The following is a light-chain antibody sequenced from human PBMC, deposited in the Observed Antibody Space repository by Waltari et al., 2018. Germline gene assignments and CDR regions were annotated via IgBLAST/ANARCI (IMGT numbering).Light chain of an antibody. CDR2: KAN. V-gene: IGLV8-61*01. CDR3: SIYMRVGIWV. J-gene: IGLJ3*02. Sequence: WYQQTPGQSTRTLVYKANSRSAGVPDRFSGTILGNKAALTITGAQAGDESDYYFSIYMRVGIWVFGGGTKLTVL.